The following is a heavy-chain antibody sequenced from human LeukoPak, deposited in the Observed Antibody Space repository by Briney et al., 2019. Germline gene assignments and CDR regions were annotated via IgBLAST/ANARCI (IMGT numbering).Heavy chain of an antibody. CDR2: IIPIFGTA. CDR3: ATGTYCSSTSCYNWFDP. CDR1: GGTFSSYA. J-gene: IGHJ5*02. V-gene: IGHV1-69*06. Sequence: SVKVSCKASGGTFSSYAISWVRQAPGQGLEWMGGIIPIFGTANYAQKFQGRVTMTEDTSTDTAYMELSSLRSEDTAVYYCATGTYCSSTSCYNWFDPWGQGTLVTVSS. D-gene: IGHD2-2*01.